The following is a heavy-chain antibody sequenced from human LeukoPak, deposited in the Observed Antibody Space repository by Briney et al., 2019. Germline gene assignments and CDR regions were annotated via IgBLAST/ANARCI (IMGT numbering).Heavy chain of an antibody. Sequence: GASVKVSCKASGYTFTSYAMHWVRQAPGQRLEWMGWINAGNGNTKYSQKFQGRVTITRDTSASTAYMELSSLRSEDTAVYYCARGGYYDSSGYLFDYWGQGTLVTVSS. J-gene: IGHJ4*02. D-gene: IGHD3-22*01. CDR2: INAGNGNT. CDR3: ARGGYYDSSGYLFDY. CDR1: GYTFTSYA. V-gene: IGHV1-3*01.